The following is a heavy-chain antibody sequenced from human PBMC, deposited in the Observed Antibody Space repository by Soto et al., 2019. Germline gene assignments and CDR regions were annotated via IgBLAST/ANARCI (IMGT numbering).Heavy chain of an antibody. CDR1: GFSFSTYN. CDR3: AREIRRYGFDY. J-gene: IGHJ4*02. CDR2: ISTSGTYT. D-gene: IGHD1-1*01. Sequence: PGGSLRLSCAASGFSFSTYNMNWVRQAPGKGLEWVSSISTSGTYTYYADSVKGRFTISRDNAKNSLYLQMNSLRAEDTAVYYCAREIRRYGFDYWGQGTLVTVS. V-gene: IGHV3-21*01.